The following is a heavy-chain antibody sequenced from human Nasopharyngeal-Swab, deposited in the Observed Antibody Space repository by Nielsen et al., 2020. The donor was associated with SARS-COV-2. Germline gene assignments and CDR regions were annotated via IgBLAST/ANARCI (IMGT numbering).Heavy chain of an antibody. CDR2: TYYRSKWNN. Sequence: WIRQSPSRGLEWLGRTYYRSKWNNDYAVSVKSRITINPDTSKNQFSLQLNSVTPEDTAVYYCARASSITIFGVVISRGYYYYGMDVWGQGTTVTVSS. J-gene: IGHJ6*02. CDR3: ARASSITIFGVVISRGYYYYGMDV. D-gene: IGHD3-3*01. V-gene: IGHV6-1*01.